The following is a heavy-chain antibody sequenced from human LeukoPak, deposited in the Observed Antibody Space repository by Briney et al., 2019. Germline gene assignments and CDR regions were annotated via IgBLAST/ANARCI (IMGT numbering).Heavy chain of an antibody. Sequence: GGSLRLSRTASGFTLGDYAMSWVRPAPGRGLEWVGFIRSKAYGGTTEYAASVKGRFTISRDDSKSIAYLQMNSLKTEDTAVYYCTRLRPYYYDSSGSFDYWGQGTLVTVSS. CDR1: GFTLGDYA. CDR3: TRLRPYYYDSSGSFDY. J-gene: IGHJ4*02. D-gene: IGHD3-22*01. CDR2: IRSKAYGGTT. V-gene: IGHV3-49*04.